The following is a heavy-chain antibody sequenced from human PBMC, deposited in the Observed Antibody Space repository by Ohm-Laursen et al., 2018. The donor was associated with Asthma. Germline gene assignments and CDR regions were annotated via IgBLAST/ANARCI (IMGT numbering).Heavy chain of an antibody. V-gene: IGHV3-33*01. CDR3: ARVSSGGCGWHLDL. D-gene: IGHD1-26*01. J-gene: IGHJ2*01. Sequence: SSLRLSCSASGFTFSSYGMHWVRQAPGKGLEWVAAIWHDGSNIYYADSVKGRFTISRDNSKKTLYLQMNSLRAEDTAVYYCARVSSGGCGWHLDLWGRGTLVTVSS. CDR1: GFTFSSYG. CDR2: IWHDGSNI.